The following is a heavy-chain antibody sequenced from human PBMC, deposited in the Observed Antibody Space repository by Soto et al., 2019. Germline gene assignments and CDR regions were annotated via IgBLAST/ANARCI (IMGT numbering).Heavy chain of an antibody. Sequence: GGALRLPCAASGFTFITYARHWVRQAPGKGLEWMAVISYDGSNKYYADSVKGRFTISRDNSKNTLYLQVNSLRAEDTAVYYCARVSHSGSSVVRDGMDVWGQGTTVTVSS. CDR2: ISYDGSNK. V-gene: IGHV3-30-3*01. CDR3: ARVSHSGSSVVRDGMDV. J-gene: IGHJ6*02. D-gene: IGHD1-26*01. CDR1: GFTFITYA.